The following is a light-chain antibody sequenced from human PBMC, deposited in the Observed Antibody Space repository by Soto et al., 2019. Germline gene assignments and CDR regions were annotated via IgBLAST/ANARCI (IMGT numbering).Light chain of an antibody. V-gene: IGKV4-1*01. CDR2: WAS. CDR1: QSVLYSSNNKNY. Sequence: DIVMTQSPDSLAVSLGERATINCKSSQSVLYSSNNKNYLAWYQQKSGQPPKLLIYWASTRESGVPDRFSGSGSGTDFTLTISSRQAEDVAVYYCQQYYTTPWTFGQGTKAEIK. CDR3: QQYYTTPWT. J-gene: IGKJ1*01.